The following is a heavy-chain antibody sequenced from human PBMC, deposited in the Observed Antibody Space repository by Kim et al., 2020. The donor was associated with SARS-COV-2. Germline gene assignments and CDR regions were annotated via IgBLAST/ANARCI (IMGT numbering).Heavy chain of an antibody. V-gene: IGHV4-39*01. Sequence: SETLSLACTVSGGSISSSSYYWGWIRQPPGKGLEWIGSIYYSGSTYYNPSLKSRVTISVDTSKNKFSLKLSSVTAADTAVYYCARLGTYYDILTGYYSPDAFDIWGQGTMVTVSS. CDR1: GGSISSSSYY. CDR3: ARLGTYYDILTGYYSPDAFDI. J-gene: IGHJ3*02. D-gene: IGHD3-9*01. CDR2: IYYSGST.